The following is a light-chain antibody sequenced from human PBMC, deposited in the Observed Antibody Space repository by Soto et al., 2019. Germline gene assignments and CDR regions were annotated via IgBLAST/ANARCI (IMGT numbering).Light chain of an antibody. CDR2: GNS. CDR1: SSNIGAPYD. J-gene: IGLJ2*01. CDR3: QSYDSSLSVVV. Sequence: QAVVTQPPSVSGAPGQRVTISCTGSSSNIGAPYDVHWYQQLPGTAPKLLIYGNSNRPSGVPERFSGSKSGTSVSLAITGLQAEDEADYYCQSYDSSLSVVVFGGGTKLTVL. V-gene: IGLV1-40*01.